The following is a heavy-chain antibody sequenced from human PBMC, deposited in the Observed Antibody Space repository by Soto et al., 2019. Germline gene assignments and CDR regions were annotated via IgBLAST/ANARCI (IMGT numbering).Heavy chain of an antibody. Sequence: EVQLLESGGGSVQPGGSLRLSCAASGFTFSSNAMSWFRQAPGKGREWVSTISGSGGSTDYADSVKGRFTISRDNSKNMLYLQMNSLRAEDTAVFYCAKETQYRRPAGGDYWGQGTLVTVSS. D-gene: IGHD2-2*02. CDR2: ISGSGGST. CDR3: AKETQYRRPAGGDY. J-gene: IGHJ4*02. CDR1: GFTFSSNA. V-gene: IGHV3-23*01.